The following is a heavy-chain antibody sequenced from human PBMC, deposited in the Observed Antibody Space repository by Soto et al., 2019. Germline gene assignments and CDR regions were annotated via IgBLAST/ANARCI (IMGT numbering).Heavy chain of an antibody. CDR2: FDPEDGET. J-gene: IGHJ5*02. D-gene: IGHD4-17*01. CDR1: GYTLTELS. V-gene: IGHV1-24*01. CDR3: AIAPRWRLYDYGERGNWFDP. Sequence: ASVKVSCKVSGYTLTELSMHWVRQAPGKGLEWMGGFDPEDGETIYAQKFQGRVTMTEDTSTDTAYMELSSLRSEDTAVYYCAIAPRWRLYDYGERGNWFDPWGQGTLVTVSS.